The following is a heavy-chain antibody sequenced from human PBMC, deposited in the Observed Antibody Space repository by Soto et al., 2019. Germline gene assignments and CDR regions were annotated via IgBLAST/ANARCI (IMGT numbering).Heavy chain of an antibody. V-gene: IGHV3-21*01. CDR2: ISSSSSYI. J-gene: IGHJ6*02. Sequence: GGSLSLSSAASGFTISSYSMNWCRQAPGKGLEWVSSISSSSSYIYYADSLKGRFTISRDNAKNSLYLQMNSLRAEDTAVYYCAREKIPQYYYYDMDVWGQETTVTVSS. CDR1: GFTISSYS. CDR3: AREKIPQYYYYDMDV.